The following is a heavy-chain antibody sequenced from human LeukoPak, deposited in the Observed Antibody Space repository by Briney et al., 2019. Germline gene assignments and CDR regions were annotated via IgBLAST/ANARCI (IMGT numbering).Heavy chain of an antibody. V-gene: IGHV4-38-2*02. J-gene: IGHJ4*02. CDR1: GYSISRGYY. CDR3: ARAVGHARFDY. CDR2: VHHTGST. Sequence: SETLSLTCNVSGYSISRGYYWGWIRQPPGKGLEWIGSVHHTGSTYYNPSLRSRVSISVDKSTNHISLEVTSVTAADTAVYYCARAVGHARFDYWGQGTLVTVSS. D-gene: IGHD3-16*01.